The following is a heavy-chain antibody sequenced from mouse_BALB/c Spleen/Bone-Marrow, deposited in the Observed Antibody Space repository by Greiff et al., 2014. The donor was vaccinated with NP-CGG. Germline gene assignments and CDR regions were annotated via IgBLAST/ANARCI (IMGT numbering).Heavy chain of an antibody. J-gene: IGHJ4*01. CDR2: IDPANGNT. CDR1: GLNIKDTY. Sequence: EVHLVESGAELVRPGASVKLSCTASGLNIKDTYMHWVKQRPEQGLEWIGRIDPANGNTKYDPKFQGKATITADTSSNTAYLQLSSLTSEDTAVYYCARWEYYAMDYWGQGTSVTVSS. V-gene: IGHV14-3*02. CDR3: ARWEYYAMDY. D-gene: IGHD4-1*01.